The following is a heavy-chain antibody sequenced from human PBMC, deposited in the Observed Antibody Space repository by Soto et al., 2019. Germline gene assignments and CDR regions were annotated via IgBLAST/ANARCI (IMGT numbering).Heavy chain of an antibody. J-gene: IGHJ4*02. Sequence: GESLKISCKGSGYSFTSYWISWVRQMPGKGLEWMGRIDPSDSYTNYSPSFQGHVTISADKSISTAYLQWSSLKASDTAMYYCARHPYYYDSSGPDYWGQGTLVTSPQ. CDR1: GYSFTSYW. V-gene: IGHV5-10-1*01. CDR2: IDPSDSYT. CDR3: ARHPYYYDSSGPDY. D-gene: IGHD3-22*01.